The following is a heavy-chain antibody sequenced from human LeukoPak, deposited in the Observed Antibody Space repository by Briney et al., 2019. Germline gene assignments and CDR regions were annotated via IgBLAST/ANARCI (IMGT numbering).Heavy chain of an antibody. D-gene: IGHD2-2*01. CDR2: ISSYGGST. CDR1: GFTFSSYA. J-gene: IGHJ6*03. Sequence: GGSLRLSCAASGFTFSSYAMHWVRQAPGKGLEYVSAISSYGGSTYYANSVKGRFTISRDNSKNTLYLQMGSLRAEDMAVYYCARDPEVGCSSTSCSGGHYYYYYMDVWGKGTTVTISS. V-gene: IGHV3-64*01. CDR3: ARDPEVGCSSTSCSGGHYYYYYMDV.